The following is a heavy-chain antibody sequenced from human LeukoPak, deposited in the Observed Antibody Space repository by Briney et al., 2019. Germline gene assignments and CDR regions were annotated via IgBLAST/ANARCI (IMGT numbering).Heavy chain of an antibody. J-gene: IGHJ5*02. CDR3: ARHPEYSSSPVRDNWFDP. D-gene: IGHD6-13*01. CDR1: GGSFSGYY. CDR2: INHSGST. V-gene: IGHV4-34*01. Sequence: PSETLSLTCAVYGGSFSGYYWSWIRQPPGKGLEWIGEINHSGSTNYNPSLKSRVTISVDTSKNQFSLKVSSVTAADTAVYYCARHPEYSSSPVRDNWFDPWGQGTLVTVSS.